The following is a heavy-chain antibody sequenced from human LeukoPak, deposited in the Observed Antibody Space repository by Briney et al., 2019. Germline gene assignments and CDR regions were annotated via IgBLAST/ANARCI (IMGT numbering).Heavy chain of an antibody. CDR1: GFTLSMYD. CDR3: AKLYTSGWIDY. Sequence: GGSLRLSCAASGFTLSMYDMHWVRQAPGKGLEWVAFIHSDGSKKYYADSVKGRFTISRDNSKNMLYLQMNSLKTVDTALYYCAKLYTSGWIDYWGQGTLVTVSS. V-gene: IGHV3-30*02. D-gene: IGHD6-19*01. J-gene: IGHJ4*02. CDR2: IHSDGSKK.